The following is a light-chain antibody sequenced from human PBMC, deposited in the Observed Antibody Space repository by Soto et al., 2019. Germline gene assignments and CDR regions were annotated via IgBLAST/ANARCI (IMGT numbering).Light chain of an antibody. Sequence: AIQMTQSPSSLSASVGDRVTITCRASQGVSNDVGWYQQKPGKAPRLLIYAASTLQSGVPSRFSGSQSATDFTLTISSLQPADFATYDCLQDFAYPLTFGGGTKVEIK. J-gene: IGKJ4*01. CDR1: QGVSND. CDR2: AAS. CDR3: LQDFAYPLT. V-gene: IGKV1-6*01.